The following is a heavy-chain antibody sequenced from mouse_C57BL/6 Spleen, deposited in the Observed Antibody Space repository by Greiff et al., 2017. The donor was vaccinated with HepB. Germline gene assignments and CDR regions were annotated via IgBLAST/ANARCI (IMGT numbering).Heavy chain of an antibody. CDR1: GYTFTSYW. D-gene: IGHD1-1*01. Sequence: VQLQQPGAELVKPGASVKMSCKASGYTFTSYWITWVKQRPGQGLEWIGDIYPGSGSTNYNEKFKSKATLTVDTSSSTAYMQLSSLTSEDSAVYYCARWATTVVASFDYWGKGTTLTVSS. J-gene: IGHJ2*01. CDR3: ARWATTVVASFDY. V-gene: IGHV1-55*01. CDR2: IYPGSGST.